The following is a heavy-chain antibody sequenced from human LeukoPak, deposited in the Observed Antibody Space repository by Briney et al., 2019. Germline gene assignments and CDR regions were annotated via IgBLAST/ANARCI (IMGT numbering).Heavy chain of an antibody. D-gene: IGHD3-3*01. V-gene: IGHV3-9*01. CDR3: ANLGFWSGFAAFDI. CDR1: GFTLDDYA. Sequence: AGGSLRLSCAASGFTLDDYAMHWVRQAPGKGLEWVSGISWNSGSIGYADSVKGRFTISRDNAKNSLYLQMNSLRAEDTALYYCANLGFWSGFAAFDIWGQGTMVTVSS. CDR2: ISWNSGSI. J-gene: IGHJ3*02.